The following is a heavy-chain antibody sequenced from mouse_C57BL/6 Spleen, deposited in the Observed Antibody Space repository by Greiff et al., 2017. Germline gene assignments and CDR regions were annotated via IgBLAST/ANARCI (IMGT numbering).Heavy chain of an antibody. Sequence: QVQLQQSGPELVKPGASVKISCKASGYAFSSYWMNWVKQRPGKGLEWIGRIYPGDGDTNYNGKFKGKATLTADKSSSTAYIQLSSLTSEDSAVYFCARQDLGYAMDYCGQGTSVTVSS. V-gene: IGHV1-82*01. CDR3: ARQDLGYAMDY. CDR2: IYPGDGDT. J-gene: IGHJ4*01. CDR1: GYAFSSYW. D-gene: IGHD3-1*01.